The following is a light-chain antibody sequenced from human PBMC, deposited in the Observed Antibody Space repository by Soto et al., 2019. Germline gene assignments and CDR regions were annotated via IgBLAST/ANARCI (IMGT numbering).Light chain of an antibody. CDR3: ASWDDGLNVYV. Sequence: QSVLTQPPSVSEAPRQRVTISCSGSNSNIGNNEVSWYQQLPGKAPKLLIFYNDLLPSGVSDRFSGSKSGTSASLAISGLQSEDEADYYCASWDDGLNVYVFGTGTKLTVL. CDR2: YND. J-gene: IGLJ1*01. V-gene: IGLV1-36*01. CDR1: NSNIGNNE.